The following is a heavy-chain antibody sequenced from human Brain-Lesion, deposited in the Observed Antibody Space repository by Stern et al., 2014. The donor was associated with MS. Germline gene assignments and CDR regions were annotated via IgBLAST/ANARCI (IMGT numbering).Heavy chain of an antibody. V-gene: IGHV4-61*02. J-gene: IGHJ5*02. CDR2: IHDSGST. CDR1: GGSISSSGYY. CDR3: ATTRWDLFTWNWFDP. D-gene: IGHD1-26*01. Sequence: QVQLVESGPGLVKPSQTLSLTCTVSGGSISSSGYYWSWIRQPADKGLEWIGRIHDSGSTYYNPSPKSRVPISMDTAQNQFSLKLPSVTAADTAVYYCATTRWDLFTWNWFDPWGQGTLVTVSS.